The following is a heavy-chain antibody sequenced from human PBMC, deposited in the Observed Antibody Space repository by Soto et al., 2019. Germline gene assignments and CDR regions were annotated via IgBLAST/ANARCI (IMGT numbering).Heavy chain of an antibody. D-gene: IGHD2-21*01. CDR3: SRAGILTTPYYTDY. Sequence: EVQLVESGGGLVQPEGSLRLSCVASGFTFSDYYMDWVRQAPGKGLEWVGRVRNKVNSYTTEYAASVKGRFTVSRDDSRNSVYLPMNSLKTGDTAMYYCSRAGILTTPYYTDYWGLGTLVTVSS. J-gene: IGHJ4*02. V-gene: IGHV3-72*01. CDR2: VRNKVNSYTT. CDR1: GFTFSDYY.